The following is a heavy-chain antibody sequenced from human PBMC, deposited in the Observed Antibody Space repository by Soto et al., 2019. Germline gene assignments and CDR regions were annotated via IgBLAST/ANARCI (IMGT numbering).Heavy chain of an antibody. CDR3: ARDNPRSSGWDV. CDR1: GFTLSSYS. V-gene: IGHV3-48*02. J-gene: IGHJ6*02. CDR2: ISSCSSTI. Sequence: EVQLVESGGGLVQTGGSLRLSCEASGFTLSSYSMNWARQAPGQGLEWVSYISSCSSTIYYADSVKGRFTISRDNAKNSLYLQMNSLRDEDTGVYYCARDNPRSSGWDVWGQGTTVTVSS.